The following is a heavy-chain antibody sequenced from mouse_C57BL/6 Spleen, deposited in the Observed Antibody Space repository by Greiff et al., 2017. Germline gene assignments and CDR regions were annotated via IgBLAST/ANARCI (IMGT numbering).Heavy chain of an antibody. CDR2: IYPGDGDT. V-gene: IGHV1-80*01. Sequence: LQQSGASVKISCKASGYAFSSSWMNWVKQRPGKGLEWIGQIYPGDGDTNYNGKFKGKATLTADKSSSTAYMQLSSLTSEDSAVYFCAREDYSNHGVYFDYWGQGTTLTVSS. CDR1: GYAFSSSW. J-gene: IGHJ2*01. CDR3: AREDYSNHGVYFDY. D-gene: IGHD2-5*01.